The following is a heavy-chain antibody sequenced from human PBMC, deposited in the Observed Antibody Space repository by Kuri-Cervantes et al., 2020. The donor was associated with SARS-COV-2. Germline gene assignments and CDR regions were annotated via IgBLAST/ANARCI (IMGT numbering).Heavy chain of an antibody. CDR2: IIPILAIP. CDR1: GGTFSSYT. D-gene: IGHD6-19*01. V-gene: IGHV1-69*02. J-gene: IGHJ3*02. Sequence: GGSLRPSCKASGGTFSSYTISWVRQAPGQGLDGMGGIIPILAIPAFPQTFQGRVTMTTDKSTSTDYMELRSLRSDDTAVYYCARPLGGIAVLAFDIWGQGTMVTVSS. CDR3: ARPLGGIAVLAFDI.